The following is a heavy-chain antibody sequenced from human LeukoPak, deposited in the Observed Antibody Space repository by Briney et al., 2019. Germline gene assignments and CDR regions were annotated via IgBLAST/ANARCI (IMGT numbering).Heavy chain of an antibody. D-gene: IGHD3-9*01. CDR2: NSAYNANT. V-gene: IGHV1-18*01. CDR3: ARPNYDILTGYPFDY. Sequence: VASVKVSCKASAYTFTSYGISWVRQAPGQGLEWMGWNSAYNANTNYAQKLQGRVTMTADTSTSTAYMELRSLRSDDTAVYYCARPNYDILTGYPFDYWGQGTLDTVSS. CDR1: AYTFTSYG. J-gene: IGHJ4*02.